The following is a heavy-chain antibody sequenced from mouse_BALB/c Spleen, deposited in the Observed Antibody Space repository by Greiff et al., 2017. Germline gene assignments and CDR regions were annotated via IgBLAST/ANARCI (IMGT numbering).Heavy chain of an antibody. CDR1: GFTFSSYT. V-gene: IGHV5-12-2*01. CDR2: ISNGGGST. Sequence: EVHLVESGGGLVQPGGSLKLSCAASGFTFSSYTMSWVRQTPEKRLEWVAYISNGGGSTYYPDTVKGRFTISRDNAKNTLYLQMSSLKSEDTAMYYCARKEPTVGYFDVWGAGTTVTVSS. D-gene: IGHD1-1*01. CDR3: ARKEPTVGYFDV. J-gene: IGHJ1*01.